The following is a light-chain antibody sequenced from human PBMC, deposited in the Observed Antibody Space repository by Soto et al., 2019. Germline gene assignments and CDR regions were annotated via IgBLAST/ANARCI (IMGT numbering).Light chain of an antibody. CDR2: DAS. Sequence: EIVLTQSPATLSLSPGERATLSCRASQSVSSYLAWYQQKPGQAPRLLIYDASNRATGIPARFSGSGSRTDFTLTNSSLEPEDFAVYYCQQRSNWRYTFGQGTKLEIK. CDR1: QSVSSY. J-gene: IGKJ2*01. V-gene: IGKV3-11*01. CDR3: QQRSNWRYT.